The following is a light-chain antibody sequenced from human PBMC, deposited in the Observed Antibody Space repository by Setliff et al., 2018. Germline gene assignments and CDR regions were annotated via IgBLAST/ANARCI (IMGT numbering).Light chain of an antibody. CDR1: SSDVGGYNY. CDR3: SSYAGSNNFV. CDR2: EVS. J-gene: IGLJ1*01. V-gene: IGLV2-8*01. Sequence: ALTQPPSASGSPGQSVTISCTGTSSDVGGYNYVSWYQQHSGKAPKLMIYEVSKRPSGVPDRFSGSKSGNTASLTVSGLQAEDEADYYCSSYAGSNNFVFGTGTKVTVL.